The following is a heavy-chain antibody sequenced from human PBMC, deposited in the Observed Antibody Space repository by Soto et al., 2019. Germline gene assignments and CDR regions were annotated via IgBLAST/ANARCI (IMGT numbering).Heavy chain of an antibody. Sequence: EVQLVESGGGSVQPGRSLRLSCAASGFTFDDYVMLWVRLLPGKGLEWVSGISWNSGAIGYADSVKGRFTISRDNAKSSLYLQMNSLRPEDTALYYCAKSRSSGWSPPDSWGQGTLVTVSS. CDR3: AKSRSSGWSPPDS. V-gene: IGHV3-9*01. J-gene: IGHJ4*02. CDR2: ISWNSGAI. D-gene: IGHD6-19*01. CDR1: GFTFDDYV.